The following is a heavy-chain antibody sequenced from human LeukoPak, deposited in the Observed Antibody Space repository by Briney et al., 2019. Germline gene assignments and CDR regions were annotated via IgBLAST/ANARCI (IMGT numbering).Heavy chain of an antibody. CDR2: IFWDDDK. CDR1: GFSLTTSGVG. J-gene: IGHJ4*02. V-gene: IGHV2-5*02. D-gene: IGHD1-7*01. CDR3: AHHTWNYVYFDY. Sequence: SGPTLVNPTQTLTLTCTFSGFSLTTSGVGVGWIRQPPGKALEWLALIFWDDDKRYSPSLKSRLTITKDTSKNQVVLTMTNMAPVDTATYYCAHHTWNYVYFDYGGQGTLVTVSS.